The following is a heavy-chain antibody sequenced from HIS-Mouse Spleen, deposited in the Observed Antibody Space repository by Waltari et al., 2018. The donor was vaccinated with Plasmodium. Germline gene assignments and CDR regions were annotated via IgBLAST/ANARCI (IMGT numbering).Heavy chain of an antibody. V-gene: IGHV4-34*01. D-gene: IGHD3-10*01. Sequence: QVQLQQWGAGLLKPSETLSLTCAVYGGSFSGYYWSWIRQPPGKGLEWIGEINHSGSTKYNPSLKSRVTISVDTSKNQFSLKLSSVTAADTAVYYCARGRVLGTSSGYFDLWGRGTLVTVSS. CDR3: ARGRVLGTSSGYFDL. J-gene: IGHJ2*01. CDR2: INHSGST. CDR1: GGSFSGYY.